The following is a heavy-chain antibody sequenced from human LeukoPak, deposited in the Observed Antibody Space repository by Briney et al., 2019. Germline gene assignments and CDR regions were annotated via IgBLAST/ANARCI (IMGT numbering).Heavy chain of an antibody. J-gene: IGHJ5*02. CDR2: IYHSGST. V-gene: IGHV4-4*02. D-gene: IGHD2-2*01. Sequence: AETLSLTCAVSGGSISSSNWWSWVRQPPGKGLEWIGEIYHSGSTNYNPSLKSRVTITVDTSKNQFSLKLSSVTAADTAVYYCTTSSDIVVVPAAGGWFDPWGQGTLVTVSS. CDR1: GGSISSSNW. CDR3: TTSSDIVVVPAAGGWFDP.